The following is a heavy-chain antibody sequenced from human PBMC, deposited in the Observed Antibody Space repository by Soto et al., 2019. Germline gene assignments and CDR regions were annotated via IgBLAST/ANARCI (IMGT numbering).Heavy chain of an antibody. J-gene: IGHJ5*02. Sequence: ASVKVSCKASGYTFASYGISWVRQAPGQGLEWVAWISGYTGDTHYAQKLQDRVTLTTDTSTNIVYMELRSLGSDDTAVYYCACTRLDWGTTNCYEHWGEGTLVTVSS. CDR2: ISGYTGDT. CDR1: GYTFASYG. V-gene: IGHV1-18*01. D-gene: IGHD7-27*01. CDR3: ACTRLDWGTTNCYEH.